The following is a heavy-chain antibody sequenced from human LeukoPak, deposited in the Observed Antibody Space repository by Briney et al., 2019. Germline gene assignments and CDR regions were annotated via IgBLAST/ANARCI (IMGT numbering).Heavy chain of an antibody. CDR3: ARELLWFGESNFDY. Sequence: GASVKVSCKASGYTFTSYGISWVRQAPGQGLEWMGWISAYNGNTNYAQKLQGRVTMTTDTSTSTAYMELRSLGSDDTAVYYCARELLWFGESNFDYWGQGTLVTVSS. CDR1: GYTFTSYG. V-gene: IGHV1-18*04. CDR2: ISAYNGNT. J-gene: IGHJ4*02. D-gene: IGHD3-10*01.